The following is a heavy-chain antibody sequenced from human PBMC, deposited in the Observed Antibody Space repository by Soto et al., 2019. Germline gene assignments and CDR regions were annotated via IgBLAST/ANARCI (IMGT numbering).Heavy chain of an antibody. CDR2: IYYSGST. V-gene: IGHV4-59*01. D-gene: IGHD1-7*01. CDR3: ARERWAGLELRTYYYYGMDV. CDR1: GGPISSYY. Sequence: SETLSLTCTVSGGPISSYYWSWIRQPPGKGLEWIGYIYYSGSTNYNPSLKSRVTISVDTSKNQFSLKLSSVTAADTAVYYCARERWAGLELRTYYYYGMDVWGQGTTVTVSS. J-gene: IGHJ6*02.